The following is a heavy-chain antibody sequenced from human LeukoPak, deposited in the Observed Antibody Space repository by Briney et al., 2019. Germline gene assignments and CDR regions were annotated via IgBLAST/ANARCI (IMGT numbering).Heavy chain of an antibody. D-gene: IGHD6-13*01. CDR1: GFTFSSYA. Sequence: GGSLRLSCAASGFTFSSYAMSWVRQAPGKGLEWVSAISGSGGSTYYADSVKGRSTISRDNSKNTLYLQMNSLRAEDTAVYYCAKDGIHYSNLFDYWGQGTLVTVSS. CDR2: ISGSGGST. J-gene: IGHJ4*02. CDR3: AKDGIHYSNLFDY. V-gene: IGHV3-23*01.